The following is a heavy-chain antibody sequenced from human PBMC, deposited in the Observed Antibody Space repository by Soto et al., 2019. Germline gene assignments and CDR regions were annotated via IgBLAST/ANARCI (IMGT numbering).Heavy chain of an antibody. V-gene: IGHV4-59*11. D-gene: IGHD6-13*01. CDR1: GGSISSHY. CDR2: INHSGST. Sequence: SETLSRTCTVSGGSISSHYLSWIRQPPGKGLEWIGEINHSGSTNYNPSLKSRVTISVDTSKNQFSLKLSSVTAADTAVYYCARDRSSSWGPWYGMDVWGQGTTVTV. J-gene: IGHJ6*02. CDR3: ARDRSSSWGPWYGMDV.